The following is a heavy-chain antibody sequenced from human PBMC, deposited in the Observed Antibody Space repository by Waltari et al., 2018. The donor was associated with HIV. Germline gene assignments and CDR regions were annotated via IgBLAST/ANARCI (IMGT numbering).Heavy chain of an antibody. V-gene: IGHV3-73*02. CDR3: TRALAY. D-gene: IGHD3-16*01. CDR1: GFTFSASA. Sequence: EVQLVESVGGLVQPGGSLRVSCAASGFTFSASAIHWVRQASGKGLEWVGRIRSRGNRYATAYGASVKGRFTVSRDDSKNTAYLQMNNLKTEDTAVYYCTRALAYWGQGTLVTVSP. CDR2: IRSRGNRYAT. J-gene: IGHJ4*02.